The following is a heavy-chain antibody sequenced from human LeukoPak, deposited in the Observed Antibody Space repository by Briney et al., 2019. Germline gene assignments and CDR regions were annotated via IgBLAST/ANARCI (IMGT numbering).Heavy chain of an antibody. CDR1: GFTFSSYA. CDR2: ISYDGSNK. CDR3: ARDVAYCGGDCSGGFYYYYYMDV. Sequence: GGSLRLSCAASGFTFSSYAMHWVRQAPGKGLEWVAVISYDGSNKYYADSVKGRFTISRDNSKNTLYLQMNSLRAEDTAVYYCARDVAYCGGDCSGGFYYYYYMDVWGKGTTVTVS. J-gene: IGHJ6*03. V-gene: IGHV3-30-3*01. D-gene: IGHD2-21*01.